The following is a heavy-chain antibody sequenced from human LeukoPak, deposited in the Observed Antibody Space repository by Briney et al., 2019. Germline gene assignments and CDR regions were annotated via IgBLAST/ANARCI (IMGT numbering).Heavy chain of an antibody. CDR1: GGSISSGGYS. CDR3: ARSSMYYDFWRGYYSEGGFDY. V-gene: IGHV4-30-2*01. D-gene: IGHD3-3*01. CDR2: IYHSGST. J-gene: IGHJ4*02. Sequence: PSETLSLTCAVSGGSISSGGYSWSWIRQPPGKGLEWIGYIYHSGSTYYNPSLESRVTISVDRSKNQFSLKLSSVTAADTAVYYCARSSMYYDFWRGYYSEGGFDYWGQGTLVTVSS.